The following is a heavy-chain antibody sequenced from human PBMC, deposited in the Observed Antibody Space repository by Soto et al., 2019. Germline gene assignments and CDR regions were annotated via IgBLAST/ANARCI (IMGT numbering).Heavy chain of an antibody. Sequence: VQLVESGGGMVQPGRSRRPSCAAAGFRVTDYSKHSVRQAPGKGVEWVSGLSWTIARVGYADTVKGRFTISRDQANNSLCLQRNSLRAEDKSLYYCAKARGRESGNPYYYNGMDVWGQGTTVTVSS. J-gene: IGHJ6*02. D-gene: IGHD3-10*01. CDR1: GFRVTDYS. CDR2: LSWTIARV. CDR3: AKARGRESGNPYYYNGMDV. V-gene: IGHV3-9*01.